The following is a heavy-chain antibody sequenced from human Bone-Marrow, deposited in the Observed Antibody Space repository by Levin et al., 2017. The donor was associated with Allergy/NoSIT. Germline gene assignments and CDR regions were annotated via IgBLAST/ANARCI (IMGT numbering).Heavy chain of an antibody. CDR1: RFAFSSYW. Sequence: PGGSLRLSCEATRFAFSSYWMTWVRQAPGKGLEWVADINEEGSEKYYVDSVRGRFTVSRDNAKNSVYLQMNSLRAEDTALFYCAKDGIPTNTPYGGDGFAVWGQGTLVSVSS. J-gene: IGHJ5*02. CDR3: AKDGIPTNTPYGGDGFAV. V-gene: IGHV3-7*03. CDR2: INEEGSEK. D-gene: IGHD3-16*01.